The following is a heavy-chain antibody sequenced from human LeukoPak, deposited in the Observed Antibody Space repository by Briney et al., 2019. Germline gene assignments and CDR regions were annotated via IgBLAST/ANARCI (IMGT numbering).Heavy chain of an antibody. J-gene: IGHJ4*02. D-gene: IGHD2-15*01. Sequence: SETLSLTCSASGGSISNYYWSWIRQPPGKGLEWIGYIYYGGITNYNPSLKSRVTISVDTSKKQFSLKLSSVTAADTAVYYCGRLGPKADSDYWGQRTLVTVSS. CDR3: GRLGPKADSDY. V-gene: IGHV4-59*08. CDR2: IYYGGIT. CDR1: GGSISNYY.